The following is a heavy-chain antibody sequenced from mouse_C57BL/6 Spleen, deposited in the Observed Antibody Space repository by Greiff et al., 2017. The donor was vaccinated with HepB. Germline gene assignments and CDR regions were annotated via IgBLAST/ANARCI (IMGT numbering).Heavy chain of an antibody. D-gene: IGHD2-4*01. V-gene: IGHV5-4*01. CDR2: ISDGGSYT. Sequence: DVKLQESGGGLVKPGGSLKLSCAASGFTFSSYAMSWVRQTPEKRLEWVATISDGGSYTYYPDNVKGRFTISRDNAKNNLYLQMSHLKSEDTAMYYCARDRGYDYDNWYFDVWGTGTTVTVSS. J-gene: IGHJ1*03. CDR1: GFTFSSYA. CDR3: ARDRGYDYDNWYFDV.